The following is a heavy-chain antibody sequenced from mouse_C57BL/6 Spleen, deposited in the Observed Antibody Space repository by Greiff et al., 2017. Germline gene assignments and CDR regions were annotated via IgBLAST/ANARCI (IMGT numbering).Heavy chain of an antibody. J-gene: IGHJ1*03. V-gene: IGHV1-26*01. CDR1: GYTFTDYY. Sequence: EVQLQQSGPELVKPGASVKISCKASGYTFTDYYMNWVKQSHGKSLEWIGDINPNNGGTSYNQKFKGKATLTVDKSSSTAYMELRSLTSGDSGVYYCARGGRSTYWYLDVWGTGTTVTVSS. CDR2: INPNNGGT. CDR3: ARGGRSTYWYLDV.